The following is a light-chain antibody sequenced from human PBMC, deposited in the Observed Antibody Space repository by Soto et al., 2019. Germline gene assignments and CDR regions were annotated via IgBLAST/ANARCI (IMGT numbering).Light chain of an antibody. V-gene: IGLV2-14*01. CDR2: EVY. J-gene: IGLJ2*01. CDR3: SSYTSSSPLL. Sequence: QSALTQPASVSGSPGQSITISCAGTSSDVGYNHVSWYQHHPGKAPRLMIYEVYNRPSGVSSRFSGSLSGNTASLTISGLQAEDEAHYYCSSYTSSSPLLFGGGTQLTVL. CDR1: SSDVGYNH.